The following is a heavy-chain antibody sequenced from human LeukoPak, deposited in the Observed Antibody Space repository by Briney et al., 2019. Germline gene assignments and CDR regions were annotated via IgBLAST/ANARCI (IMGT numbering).Heavy chain of an antibody. CDR2: INPSGGST. Sequence: GASVKVSCKASGYTFTSYYMHWVRQAPGQGLEWMGLINPSGGSTSYAQKFQGRVTMTRDTSTSTVYMELSSLRSEDTAVYYCARNVLRYFDWLLWLDYWGQGTLVTVSS. CDR1: GYTFTSYY. CDR3: ARNVLRYFDWLLWLDY. D-gene: IGHD3-9*01. V-gene: IGHV1-46*01. J-gene: IGHJ4*02.